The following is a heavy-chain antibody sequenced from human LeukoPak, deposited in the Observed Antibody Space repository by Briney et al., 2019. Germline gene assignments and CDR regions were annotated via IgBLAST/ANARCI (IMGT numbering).Heavy chain of an antibody. CDR2: IYTSGST. CDR1: GGSISSYY. J-gene: IGHJ3*02. CDR3: ARDLDSGYETVAFDI. Sequence: PSETLSLTCTVSGGSISSYYWSWIRQPARKGLEWIGRIYTSGSTNYNPSLKSRVTMSVDTSKNQFSLKLSSVTAADTAVYYCARDLDSGYETVAFDIWGQGTMVTVSS. V-gene: IGHV4-4*07. D-gene: IGHD5-12*01.